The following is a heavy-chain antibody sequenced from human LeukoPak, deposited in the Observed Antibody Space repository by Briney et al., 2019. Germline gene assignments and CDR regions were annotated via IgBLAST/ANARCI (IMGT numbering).Heavy chain of an antibody. D-gene: IGHD2-15*01. J-gene: IGHJ4*02. CDR1: GFTFSSYA. V-gene: IGHV3-23*01. Sequence: PGGSLRLSCAASGFTFSSYAMSWVRQAPGKGLEWVSAISGSGGSTYYADSVKGRFTISRDNSKNTLYLQMNSLRAEDTAVYYCAKVDCSGGSCYPGPSLAYYFDYWGQGTLVTVSS. CDR3: AKVDCSGGSCYPGPSLAYYFDY. CDR2: ISGSGGST.